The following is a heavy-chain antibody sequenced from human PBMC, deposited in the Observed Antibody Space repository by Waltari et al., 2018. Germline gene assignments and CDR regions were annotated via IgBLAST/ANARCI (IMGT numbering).Heavy chain of an antibody. CDR1: GDSIRSHF. Sequence: VQLQESGPGLVKPSETLSLRCNVAGDSIRSHFWSWIRQAPGKGLEWIGHMYFSGTKAYTPSLNSRVAFSIDTSKNHFSLNLRSVTAADTAICYCAILPRGSVIIGAFDIWGQGTQVTVSS. CDR3: AILPRGSVIIGAFDI. V-gene: IGHV4-59*11. CDR2: MYFSGTK. J-gene: IGHJ3*02. D-gene: IGHD3-22*01.